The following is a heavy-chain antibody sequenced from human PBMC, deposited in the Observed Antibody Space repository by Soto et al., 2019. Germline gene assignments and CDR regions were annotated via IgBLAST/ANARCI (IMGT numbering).Heavy chain of an antibody. V-gene: IGHV3-74*01. CDR2: INSDGSST. D-gene: IGHD3-9*01. J-gene: IGHJ6*02. CDR1: GFTFSSYW. CDR3: ARDSGRPVGGYFAWSLLGGYYYYGMDV. Sequence: HPGGSLRLSCAASGFTFSSYWMHWVRQAPGKGLVWVSRINSDGSSTSYADSVKGRFTISRDNAKNTLYLQMNSLRAEDTAVYYCARDSGRPVGGYFAWSLLGGYYYYGMDVWGQGTTVTVS.